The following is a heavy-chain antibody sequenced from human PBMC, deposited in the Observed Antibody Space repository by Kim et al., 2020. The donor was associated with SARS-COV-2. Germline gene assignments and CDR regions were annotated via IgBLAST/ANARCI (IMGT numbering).Heavy chain of an antibody. J-gene: IGHJ6*02. D-gene: IGHD3-22*01. Sequence: ASVKVSCKASGYTFTSYAMHWVRQAPGQRLEWMGWINAGNGNTKYSQKFQGRVTITRDTSASTAYMELSSLRSEDTAVYYCARALEYYYDSSGYYYYYYGMDVWGQGTTVTVSS. CDR1: GYTFTSYA. CDR3: ARALEYYYDSSGYYYYYYGMDV. CDR2: INAGNGNT. V-gene: IGHV1-3*01.